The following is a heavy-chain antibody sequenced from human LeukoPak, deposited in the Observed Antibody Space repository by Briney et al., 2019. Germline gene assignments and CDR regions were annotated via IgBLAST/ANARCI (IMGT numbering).Heavy chain of an antibody. J-gene: IGHJ4*02. CDR2: ISGNGHA. D-gene: IGHD1-26*01. CDR3: AKRGAEVGTTVAPGDY. CDR1: GFIFSHYG. Sequence: GGSLRLSCAASGFIFSHYGMNWVRQAPGKGLEWVSAISGNGHAYYADSVKGRFTISRDNSKNTLYLQMNSLRAEDTAVYYCAKRGAEVGTTVAPGDYWGQGTLLTVSS. V-gene: IGHV3-23*01.